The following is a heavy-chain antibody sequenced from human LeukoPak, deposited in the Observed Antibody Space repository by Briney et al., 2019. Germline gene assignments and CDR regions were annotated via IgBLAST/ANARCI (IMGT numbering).Heavy chain of an antibody. CDR1: GGSVSSSSYY. J-gene: IGHJ3*02. CDR3: ARGVDFWSAHDAFDI. D-gene: IGHD3-3*01. Sequence: SETLSLTCTVSGGSVSSSSYYWGWIRQPPGKGLEWIGSIYYSGSTYYNPSLKSRVTISVDTSKNQFSLKLSSVTAADTAVYYCARGVDFWSAHDAFDIWGQGTMVTVSS. V-gene: IGHV4-39*07. CDR2: IYYSGST.